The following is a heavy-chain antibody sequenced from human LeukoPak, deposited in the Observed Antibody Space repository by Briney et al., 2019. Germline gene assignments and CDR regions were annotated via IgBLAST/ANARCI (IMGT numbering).Heavy chain of an antibody. CDR1: GFSLSTSGVG. J-gene: IGHJ5*02. Sequence: VSGPTLVNPTQTLTLTCTFSGFSLSTSGVGVGWIRQPPGKALEWLAVIYWNDDKRYSPVLKSRLTITKDTSKNQVVLTMTNMDPVDTATYYCAHRGDITMVRGVSPIRGWFDPWGQGTLVTVSS. CDR2: IYWNDDK. V-gene: IGHV2-5*01. D-gene: IGHD3-10*01. CDR3: AHRGDITMVRGVSPIRGWFDP.